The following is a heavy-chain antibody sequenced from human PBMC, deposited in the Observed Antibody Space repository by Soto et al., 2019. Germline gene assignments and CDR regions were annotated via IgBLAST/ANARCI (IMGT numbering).Heavy chain of an antibody. J-gene: IGHJ6*03. CDR3: ARVGYSYGGYYYYYYMDV. D-gene: IGHD5-18*01. CDR1: GGSISSYY. Sequence: SSETLSLTCTVSGGSISSYYWSWIRHPPGKGLEWIGYIYYSGSTNYNPSLKSRVTISVDTSKNQFSLKLSSVTAADTAVYYCARVGYSYGGYYYYYYMDVWGKGTTVTVSS. V-gene: IGHV4-59*01. CDR2: IYYSGST.